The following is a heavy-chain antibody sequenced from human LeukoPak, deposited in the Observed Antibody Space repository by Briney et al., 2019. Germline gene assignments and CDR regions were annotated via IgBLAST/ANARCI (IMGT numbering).Heavy chain of an antibody. D-gene: IGHD2-21*01. CDR2: FDPEDGET. J-gene: IGHJ5*02. CDR1: GYTLTDLS. CDR3: ATTIPGGFDP. Sequence: ASVKVSCKVSGYTLTDLSMHWVRQAPGKGLEWMGGFDPEDGETIYAQKFQGRVTMTEDTSTDTAYMELRSLRSEDTAVYYCATTIPGGFDPWGQGTLVTVSS. V-gene: IGHV1-24*01.